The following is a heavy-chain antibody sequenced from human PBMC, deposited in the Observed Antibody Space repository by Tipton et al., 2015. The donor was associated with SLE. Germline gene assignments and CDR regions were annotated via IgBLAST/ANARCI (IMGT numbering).Heavy chain of an antibody. J-gene: IGHJ3*02. CDR1: GGSISSYY. D-gene: IGHD1-26*01. V-gene: IGHV4-59*01. Sequence: LRLSCTVSGGSISSYYWSWIRQPPGKGLEWIGYIYYSGSTNYNPSLKGRVTISVDTSKNQFSLKLSSVTAADTAVYYCARVIVGATSRAFDIWGQGTMVTVSS. CDR2: IYYSGST. CDR3: ARVIVGATSRAFDI.